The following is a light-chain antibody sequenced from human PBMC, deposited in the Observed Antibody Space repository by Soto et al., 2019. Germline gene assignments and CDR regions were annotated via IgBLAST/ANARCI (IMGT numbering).Light chain of an antibody. CDR2: DVS. V-gene: IGLV2-14*01. Sequence: HSVLTQAASVSGSPGQSITISCTGTSSDVGGYNYVSWYQQHPGKAPKLMIYDVSNRPSGVSNRFSGSKSGNTASLTISGLQAEDEADYYCSSYTSSSTPYVFGTGTKVTVL. J-gene: IGLJ1*01. CDR3: SSYTSSSTPYV. CDR1: SSDVGGYNY.